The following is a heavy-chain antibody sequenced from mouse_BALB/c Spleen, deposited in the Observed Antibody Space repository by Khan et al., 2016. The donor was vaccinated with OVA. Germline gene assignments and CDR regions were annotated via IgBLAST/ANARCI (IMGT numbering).Heavy chain of an antibody. D-gene: IGHD2-3*01. CDR2: ISYSGST. CDR1: GYSITSDYA. J-gene: IGHJ4*01. V-gene: IGHV3-2*02. CDR3: ARDGSRYNYAMDY. Sequence: VQLKESGPGLVKPSQSLSLTCTVTGYSITSDYAWNWLRQFPGNKLEWMGYISYSGSTNYNPALKSRISITRDTSKNQFFLQLNSVTTEDTATYYYARDGSRYNYAMDYWGQGTSVTVSS.